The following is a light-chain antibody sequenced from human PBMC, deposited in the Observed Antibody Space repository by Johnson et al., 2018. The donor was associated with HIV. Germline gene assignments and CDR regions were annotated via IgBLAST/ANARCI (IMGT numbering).Light chain of an antibody. J-gene: IGLJ1*01. CDR2: DNY. CDR1: SSNIGNNY. Sequence: QFVLTQPPSVSAAPGQKVTISCSGSSSNIGNNYVSWYQQVPGAAPKLLISDNYKRPSGIPDRLSGSKSGTSATLGITGLQTGAEADYYCGTWDSSLSAGRGVFGTGTKVTVL. CDR3: GTWDSSLSAGRGV. V-gene: IGLV1-51*01.